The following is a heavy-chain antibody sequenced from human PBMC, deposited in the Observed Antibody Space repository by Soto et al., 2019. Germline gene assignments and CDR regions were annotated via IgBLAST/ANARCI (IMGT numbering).Heavy chain of an antibody. J-gene: IGHJ6*03. Sequence: QVQLVQSGAEVKKPGASVKVSCKASGYTFTSYDINWVRQATGQGLEWMGWMNPNSGNTGYAQKFQGRVTMTRNTSISTAYMELSSLRSEDTAVYYCARRPYLYSSSSKYYYYYYYMDVWGKGTTVTVSS. D-gene: IGHD6-6*01. V-gene: IGHV1-8*01. CDR3: ARRPYLYSSSSKYYYYYYYMDV. CDR1: GYTFTSYD. CDR2: MNPNSGNT.